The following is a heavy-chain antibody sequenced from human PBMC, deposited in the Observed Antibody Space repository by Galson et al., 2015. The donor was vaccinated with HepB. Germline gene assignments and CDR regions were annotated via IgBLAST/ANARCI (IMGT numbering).Heavy chain of an antibody. CDR2: IIPIFGTA. CDR3: ARTGGPKGSSSSFDP. Sequence: SVKVSCKASGGTFSSYAISWVRQAPGQGLEWMGGIIPIFGTANYAQKFQGRVTITADESTSTAYMELSSLRSEDTAVYYCARTGGPKGSSSSFDPWGQGTLVTVSS. D-gene: IGHD6-13*01. J-gene: IGHJ5*02. CDR1: GGTFSSYA. V-gene: IGHV1-69*13.